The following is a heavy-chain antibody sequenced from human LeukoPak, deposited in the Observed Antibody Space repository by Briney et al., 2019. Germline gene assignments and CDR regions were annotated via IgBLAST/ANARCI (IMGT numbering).Heavy chain of an antibody. Sequence: GGSLRLSCAASGFTFSSYWMSWVPQAPGKGLEWVANIKQDGSEKYYVDSVKGRFTISRDNAKNSLYLQMNSLRAEDTAVYYCARVLGLRLGELSLLDNWFDPWGQGTLVTVSS. D-gene: IGHD3-16*02. V-gene: IGHV3-7*01. CDR2: IKQDGSEK. CDR1: GFTFSSYW. J-gene: IGHJ5*02. CDR3: ARVLGLRLGELSLLDNWFDP.